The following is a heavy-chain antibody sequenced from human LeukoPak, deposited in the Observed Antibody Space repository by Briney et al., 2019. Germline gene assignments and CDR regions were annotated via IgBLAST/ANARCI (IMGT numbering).Heavy chain of an antibody. Sequence: GGSLRLSCAASGFTFVTYAMSWVRQAPGKGLEWVGGISISSVDSYYADSVKGRFSISRDDSKNTLYLQMDRLSDEDTAAYYCAKDRELLFAHCWFDLWGQGTLVTVSS. CDR1: GFTFVTYA. CDR3: AKDRELLFAHCWFDL. CDR2: ISISSVDS. V-gene: IGHV3-23*01. D-gene: IGHD3-10*01. J-gene: IGHJ5*02.